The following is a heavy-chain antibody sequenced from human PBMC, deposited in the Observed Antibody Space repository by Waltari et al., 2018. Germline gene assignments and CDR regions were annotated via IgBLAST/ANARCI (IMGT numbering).Heavy chain of an antibody. V-gene: IGHV1-2*02. Sequence: QVQLVQSGAEVKKPGASVKVSCKASGYTFTGYYMHWVRQAPGQGLEWMGWTNPNSGGTNYAQKVQGRGTMTRDTSISTAYMELSRLRSDDTAVYYCAREKQLAGNWFDPWGQGTLVTVSS. J-gene: IGHJ5*02. CDR2: TNPNSGGT. CDR3: AREKQLAGNWFDP. CDR1: GYTFTGYY. D-gene: IGHD6-6*01.